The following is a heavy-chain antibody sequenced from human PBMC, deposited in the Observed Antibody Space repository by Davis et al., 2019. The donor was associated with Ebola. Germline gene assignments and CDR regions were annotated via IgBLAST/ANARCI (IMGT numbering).Heavy chain of an antibody. D-gene: IGHD2-8*01. Sequence: GESLKISCAASGFTFSDYYMSWIRQAPGKGLEWVSYISSSSSYTNYADSVKGRFTISRDNAKNSLYLQMNSLRAEDTAVYYCTSSNGGIADYWGQGTLVTVSS. CDR2: ISSSSSYT. J-gene: IGHJ4*02. CDR1: GFTFSDYY. V-gene: IGHV3-11*03. CDR3: TSSNGGIADY.